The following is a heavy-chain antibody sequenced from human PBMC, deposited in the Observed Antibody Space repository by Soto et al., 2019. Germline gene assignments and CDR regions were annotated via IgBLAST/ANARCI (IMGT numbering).Heavy chain of an antibody. Sequence: VKVSCKASGYTFTNYAMHWVRQAPGQRLEWMGWINPNSGGTNYAQKFQGRVTMTRDTSISTAYMELSRLRSDDTAVYYCARISAAVAGDYWGQGTLVTVSS. V-gene: IGHV1-2*02. CDR2: INPNSGGT. D-gene: IGHD6-19*01. CDR1: GYTFTNYA. J-gene: IGHJ4*02. CDR3: ARISAAVAGDY.